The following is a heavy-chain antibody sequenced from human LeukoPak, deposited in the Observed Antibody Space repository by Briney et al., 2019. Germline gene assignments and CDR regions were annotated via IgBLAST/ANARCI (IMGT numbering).Heavy chain of an antibody. V-gene: IGHV1-18*01. CDR1: GYTFTSYG. CDR3: ARARSGAVARNYNWFDP. Sequence: ASVKVSCKASGYTFTSYGISWVRQAPGQGLEWMGWISPSNGNTKYAQNLQGRVTMTTDTSTSTAYMELRSLTSDDTAVYYCARARSGAVARNYNWFDPWGQGTLVTVSS. D-gene: IGHD6-19*01. CDR2: ISPSNGNT. J-gene: IGHJ5*02.